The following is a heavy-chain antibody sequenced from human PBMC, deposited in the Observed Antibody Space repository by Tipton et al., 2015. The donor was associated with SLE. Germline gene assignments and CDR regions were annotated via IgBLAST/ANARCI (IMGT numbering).Heavy chain of an antibody. CDR1: GGSISSSSYY. Sequence: TLSLTCTVSGGSISSSSYYWGWIRQPPGKGLEWIGSIYYSGSTYYNPSLRSRVTISVDTSKNQFSLQLNSVTPEDTAVYYCARERLSYYFDYWGQGTLVTVSS. CDR3: ARERLSYYFDY. V-gene: IGHV4-39*07. D-gene: IGHD6-25*01. CDR2: IYYSGST. J-gene: IGHJ4*02.